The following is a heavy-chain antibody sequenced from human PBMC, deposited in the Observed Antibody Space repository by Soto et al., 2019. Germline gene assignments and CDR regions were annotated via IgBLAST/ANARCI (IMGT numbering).Heavy chain of an antibody. J-gene: IGHJ6*02. V-gene: IGHV4-34*01. CDR2: INHSGST. Sequence: SETLSLTCAVYGGSFSGYYWSWIRQPPGKGLDWIGEINHSGSTNYNPSLKSRVTISVDTSKNQFSLKVSTVTAADTAVYYCARGVHPPPHAPGGMDVWGQGTTVTVSS. CDR1: GGSFSGYY. CDR3: ARGVHPPPHAPGGMDV. D-gene: IGHD2-2*01.